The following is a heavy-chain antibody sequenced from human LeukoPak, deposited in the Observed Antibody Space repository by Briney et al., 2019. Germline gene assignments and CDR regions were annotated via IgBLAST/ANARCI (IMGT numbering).Heavy chain of an antibody. Sequence: PGGSLRLSCAASGFTFDDYAMHWVRQAPGKGLEWVSLISGDGGSTYYADSVKGRFTISRDNSKNSLYLQMNSLRTEDTALYYCAKAWYCSGGSCDTIDYWGQGTLVTVSS. CDR2: ISGDGGST. D-gene: IGHD2-15*01. V-gene: IGHV3-43*02. CDR1: GFTFDDYA. CDR3: AKAWYCSGGSCDTIDY. J-gene: IGHJ4*02.